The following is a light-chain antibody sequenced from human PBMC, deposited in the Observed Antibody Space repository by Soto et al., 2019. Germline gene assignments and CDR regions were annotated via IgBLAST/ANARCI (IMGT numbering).Light chain of an antibody. CDR2: DAS. V-gene: IGKV3-11*01. CDR3: QQRSNWPGT. J-gene: IGKJ3*01. CDR1: QSVGTY. Sequence: EILLTQSPATLSLSPGERAILSCRASQSVGTYLAWYHQKPGQASRLLLNDASNRATGIPARFGGSGSGTDFSPTTNSLEPEDFAVYYCQQRSNWPGTFGPGTKVDIK.